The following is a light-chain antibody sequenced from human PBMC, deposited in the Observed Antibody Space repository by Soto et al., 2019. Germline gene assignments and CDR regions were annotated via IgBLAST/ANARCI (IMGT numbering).Light chain of an antibody. Sequence: ELVLTQSPGTLSLSPGESATLSCRASQPVSGNFLAWYQQKPGQAPRLLIYGVSSRASGIPDRFFGSGSGTAFTLTINRLEPEDFAVYYCQQSANSPITFGQGTRLEIK. CDR2: GVS. V-gene: IGKV3-20*01. J-gene: IGKJ5*01. CDR1: QPVSGNF. CDR3: QQSANSPIT.